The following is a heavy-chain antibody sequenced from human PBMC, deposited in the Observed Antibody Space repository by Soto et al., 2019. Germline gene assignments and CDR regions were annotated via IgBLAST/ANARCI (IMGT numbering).Heavy chain of an antibody. Sequence: QVQLVQSGAEVKKPGASVKVSCKVSGYTLTELSLHWVRQAPGKGLEWMGGFDPEDGETIYAQKFHGRVTMTENSSTDTAYMELSRMRSAETAVYYWTTGQRIILFFEWLSRYDFAYWGQGTVVTASS. V-gene: IGHV1-24*01. J-gene: IGHJ4*02. CDR2: FDPEDGET. CDR3: TTGQRIILFFEWLSRYDFAY. CDR1: GYTLTELS. D-gene: IGHD3-3*01.